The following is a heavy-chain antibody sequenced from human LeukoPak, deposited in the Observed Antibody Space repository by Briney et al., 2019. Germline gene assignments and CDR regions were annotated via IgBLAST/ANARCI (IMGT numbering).Heavy chain of an antibody. J-gene: IGHJ5*02. V-gene: IGHV3-53*01. D-gene: IGHD3-9*01. CDR3: AKGTKAHILTAYMRDRWFDP. Sequence: PGGSLRLSCAASGFTVSSNYMSWVRQAPGKGLEWVSVIYSAGNTYYADSVKGRFTISRDNSKNTLYLQVNSLRAEDTAVYYCAKGTKAHILTAYMRDRWFDPWGQGTLVTVSS. CDR2: IYSAGNT. CDR1: GFTVSSNY.